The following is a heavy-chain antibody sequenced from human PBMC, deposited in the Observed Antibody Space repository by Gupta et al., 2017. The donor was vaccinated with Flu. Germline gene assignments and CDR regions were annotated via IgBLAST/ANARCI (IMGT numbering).Heavy chain of an antibody. CDR2: ISWNDEE. V-gene: IGHV2-5*01. Sequence: QITFKESGPTLVKPTQTLTLTCTFSGFSRGSTGVGVGWVRQPAGKALEWLALISWNDEERYSPSLKSRLTITKDTSKNQVVLTMTNVDPVNTATYYCVHRYLVLMEPVGYWCQGTLVTVSS. CDR3: VHRYLVLMEPVGY. D-gene: IGHD2-8*01. J-gene: IGHJ1*01. CDR1: GFSRGSTGVG.